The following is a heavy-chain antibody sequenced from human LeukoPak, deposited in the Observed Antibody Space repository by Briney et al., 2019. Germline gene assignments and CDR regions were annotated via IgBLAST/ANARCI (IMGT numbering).Heavy chain of an antibody. CDR1: GDSVSSKSVS. CDR2: TRYRSTWNT. J-gene: IGHJ4*02. CDR3: VRDFNWAFDY. Sequence: SQTLSLTCAISGDSVSSKSVSWSWLRQPPSRGLEYLGRTRYRSTWNTFYSLSVEGRITINADTSRNEVSLRLSSVTPEDTALYYCVRDFNWAFDYWGQGTLVTVSS. V-gene: IGHV6-1*01. D-gene: IGHD3-16*01.